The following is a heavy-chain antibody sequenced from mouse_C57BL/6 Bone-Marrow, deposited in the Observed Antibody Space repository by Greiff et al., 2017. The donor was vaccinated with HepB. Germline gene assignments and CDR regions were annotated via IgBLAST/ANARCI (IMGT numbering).Heavy chain of an antibody. D-gene: IGHD2-12*01. CDR3: ARRIRRRRMDY. J-gene: IGHJ4*01. CDR2: ISSGGSYT. V-gene: IGHV5-6*01. Sequence: EVQLVESGGDLVKPGGSLKLSCAASGFTFSSYGMSWVRQTPDKRLEWVATISSGGSYTYYPDNVKGRFTISRDNAKNTRYLQMSSLKAEDTAMYYCARRIRRRRMDYWGQGTSVTVSS. CDR1: GFTFSSYG.